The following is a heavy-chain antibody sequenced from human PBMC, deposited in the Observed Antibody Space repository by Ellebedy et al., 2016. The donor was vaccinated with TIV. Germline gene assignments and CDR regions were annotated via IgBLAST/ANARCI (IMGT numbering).Heavy chain of an antibody. V-gene: IGHV3-30*18. D-gene: IGHD5-24*01. CDR1: GFTFSSYG. Sequence: GESLKISXAASGFTFSSYGMHWVRQAPGKGLEWVAVISYDGSNKYYADSVKGRFTISRDNSKNTLYLQMNSLRAEDTAVYYCAKGLRDGYNYLRDWGQGTLVTVSS. CDR2: ISYDGSNK. CDR3: AKGLRDGYNYLRD. J-gene: IGHJ4*02.